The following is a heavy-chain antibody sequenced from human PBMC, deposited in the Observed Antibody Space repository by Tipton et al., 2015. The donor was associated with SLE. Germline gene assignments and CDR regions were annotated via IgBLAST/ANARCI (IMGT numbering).Heavy chain of an antibody. D-gene: IGHD3-10*01. V-gene: IGHV4-59*01. Sequence: LRLSCTVSGDSFNLYNWTWIRQPPGKELEWIAYIYDSGSTSYNPSLKTRVTISVDTPKNQFSLKLTSVSAADTAVYFCARGRPIGSFDIWGQGTMVTVSS. CDR1: GDSFNLYN. CDR3: ARGRPIGSFDI. J-gene: IGHJ3*02. CDR2: IYDSGST.